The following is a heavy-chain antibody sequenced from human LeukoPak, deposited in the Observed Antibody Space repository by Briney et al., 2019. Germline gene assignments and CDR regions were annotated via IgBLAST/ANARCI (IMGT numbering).Heavy chain of an antibody. CDR2: ISGRGGIT. Sequence: PWGSLRLSCAASGFTVSSYAMSWVRRAPVMGLEAVAAISGRGGITYYADSVKGRFTISRDNSKNTLYLQMNSLRAEDTAVYYCAKDVAGGTRPSDYWGQGTLVTVSS. D-gene: IGHD1-1*01. CDR1: GFTVSSYA. J-gene: IGHJ4*02. CDR3: AKDVAGGTRPSDY. V-gene: IGHV3-23*01.